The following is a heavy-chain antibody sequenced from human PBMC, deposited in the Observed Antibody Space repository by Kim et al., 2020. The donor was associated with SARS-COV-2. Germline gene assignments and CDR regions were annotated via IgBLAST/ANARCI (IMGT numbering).Heavy chain of an antibody. D-gene: IGHD6-13*01. Sequence: GGSLRLSCAASGFTFSSYAMHWVRQAPGKGLEWVAVISYDGSNKYYADSVKGRFTISRDNSKNTLYLQMNSLRAEDTAVYYCARDPTQSQSAAGPDSYYYYYMDVWGKGTTVTVSS. CDR2: ISYDGSNK. CDR3: ARDPTQSQSAAGPDSYYYYYMDV. CDR1: GFTFSSYA. V-gene: IGHV3-30-3*01. J-gene: IGHJ6*03.